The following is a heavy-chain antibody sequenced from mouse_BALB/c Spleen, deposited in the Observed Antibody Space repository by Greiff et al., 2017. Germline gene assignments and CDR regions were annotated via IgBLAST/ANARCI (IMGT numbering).Heavy chain of an antibody. CDR2: ISYSGST. J-gene: IGHJ4*01. V-gene: IGHV3-2*02. D-gene: IGHD1-1*01. CDR3: ARIGKRAMDY. CDR1: GYSITSDYA. Sequence: EVKLLESGPGLVKPSQSLSLTCTVTGYSITSDYAWNWIRQFPGNKLEWMGYISYSGSTSYNPSLKSRISITRDTSKNQFFLQLNSVTTEDTATYYCARIGKRAMDYWGQGTSVTVSS.